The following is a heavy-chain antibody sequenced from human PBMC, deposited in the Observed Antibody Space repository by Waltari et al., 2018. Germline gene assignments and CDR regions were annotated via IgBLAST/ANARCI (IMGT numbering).Heavy chain of an antibody. J-gene: IGHJ4*02. CDR1: GGSFSVYY. V-gene: IGHV4-34*01. CDR3: ARGWGGGIQPWGY. CDR2: INHSGST. D-gene: IGHD5-18*01. Sequence: QVQLQQWGAGLLKPSEPLSLTCAVYGGSFSVYYWRWIRQPPGKGLEWIGEINHSGSTNYNPSLKSRVTISVDTSKNQFSLKLSSVTAADTAVYYCARGWGGGIQPWGYWGQGTLVTVSS.